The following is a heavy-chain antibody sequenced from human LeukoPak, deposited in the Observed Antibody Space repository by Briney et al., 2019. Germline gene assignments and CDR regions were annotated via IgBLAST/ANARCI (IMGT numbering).Heavy chain of an antibody. Sequence: GGSLRLSCAASGFTFSSYWMSWVRQAPGKGLEWVANIKQDGSEKYYVDSVKGRFTISRDNAKNSLYLQMNSLRAEDTAVYYCARVLYSSGWYRFTGYYYYMDVWGKGTTVTVSS. D-gene: IGHD6-19*01. V-gene: IGHV3-7*01. CDR2: IKQDGSEK. J-gene: IGHJ6*03. CDR3: ARVLYSSGWYRFTGYYYYMDV. CDR1: GFTFSSYW.